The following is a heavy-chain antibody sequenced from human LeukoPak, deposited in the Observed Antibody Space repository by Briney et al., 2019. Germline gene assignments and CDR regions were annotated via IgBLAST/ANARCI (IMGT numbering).Heavy chain of an antibody. J-gene: IGHJ4*02. V-gene: IGHV4-59*08. CDR2: IHNSGST. CDR1: GGSISNYY. CDR3: ARQPGSSSSGSYFDY. D-gene: IGHD1-26*01. Sequence: SETLSLTCTVSGGSISNYYWSWIRQTPGKGLEWIGYIHNSGSTKYNPSLKSPVSISVDTSKNQFSLKLSSVTAADTAVYYCARQPGSSSSGSYFDYWGQGNLVTVSS.